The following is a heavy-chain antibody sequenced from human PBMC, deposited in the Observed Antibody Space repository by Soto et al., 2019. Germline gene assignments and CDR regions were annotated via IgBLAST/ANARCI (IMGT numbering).Heavy chain of an antibody. D-gene: IGHD3-10*01. CDR2: ISSNSSYI. CDR3: ARDLGTGAFSRVDYYYGMDV. J-gene: IGHJ6*02. CDR1: GSTSVTST. V-gene: IGHV3-21*01. Sequence: PGGSLRFSFEAPGSTSVTSTRTWSAQVQGVGLGWVSSISSNSSYINYAGSVKGRFTISRDNAKNSLYLQMNSLRAEDTAVYYCARDLGTGAFSRVDYYYGMDVWGQGTTVTVSS.